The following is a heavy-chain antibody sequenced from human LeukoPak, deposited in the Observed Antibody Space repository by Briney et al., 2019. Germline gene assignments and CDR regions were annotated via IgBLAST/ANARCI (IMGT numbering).Heavy chain of an antibody. Sequence: GGSLRLSCAASGFTFSSYWMSWARQAPGKGLEWVANIKQDGSEKYYVDSVKGRFTISRDNAKNSLYLQMNSLRAEDTAVYYCARDAYYYGSGSYPRYYGMDVWGKGTTVTVSS. CDR2: IKQDGSEK. CDR3: ARDAYYYGSGSYPRYYGMDV. V-gene: IGHV3-7*03. J-gene: IGHJ6*04. CDR1: GFTFSSYW. D-gene: IGHD3-10*01.